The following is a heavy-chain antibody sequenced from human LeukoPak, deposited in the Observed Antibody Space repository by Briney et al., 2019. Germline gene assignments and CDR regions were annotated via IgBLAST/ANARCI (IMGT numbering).Heavy chain of an antibody. Sequence: TGESLKISCKGSGYSFTSYWIGWVRQMPGKGLEWMGIIYPSDSDTRYSPSFQGQVTISADKSISTAYLQWSSLKASDTAMYYCARQYYYGSGSYINWFDPWGQGTLVTVSS. V-gene: IGHV5-51*01. CDR3: ARQYYYGSGSYINWFDP. D-gene: IGHD3-10*01. J-gene: IGHJ5*02. CDR1: GYSFTSYW. CDR2: IYPSDSDT.